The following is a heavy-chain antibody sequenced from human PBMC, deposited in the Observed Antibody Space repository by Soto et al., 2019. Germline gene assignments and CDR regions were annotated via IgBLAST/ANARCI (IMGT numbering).Heavy chain of an antibody. CDR1: GYPFTTYD. J-gene: IGHJ4*02. Sequence: WASVKVSCKASGYPFTTYDISWVRQAAGQGLEWMGWINLYSGHTDYAQRFQGRVTMTRNTSISTAYMELTSLSSEDTAVYYCARGRGWRDYWGQGTLVTVSS. CDR3: ARGRGWRDY. D-gene: IGHD6-19*01. V-gene: IGHV1-8*01. CDR2: INLYSGHT.